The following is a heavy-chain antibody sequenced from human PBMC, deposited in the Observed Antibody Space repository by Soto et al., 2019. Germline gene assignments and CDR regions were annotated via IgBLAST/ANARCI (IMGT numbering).Heavy chain of an antibody. V-gene: IGHV3-21*01. Sequence: GGSLRLSCAASGFTFSSYSMNWVRQAPGTGLEWVSSNSSSSSYIYYADSVKGRFTISRDNAKNSLYLQMNSLRAEDTAVYYCAREFRLSVTGYSPIYNGRDGWGQGPTGTVAS. J-gene: IGHJ6*02. D-gene: IGHD3-9*01. CDR2: NSSSSSYI. CDR3: AREFRLSVTGYSPIYNGRDG. CDR1: GFTFSSYS.